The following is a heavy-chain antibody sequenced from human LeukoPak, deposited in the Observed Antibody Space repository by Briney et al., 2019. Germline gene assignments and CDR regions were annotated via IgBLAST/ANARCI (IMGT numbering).Heavy chain of an antibody. CDR2: ISGSGGST. CDR3: AKLRGPYSRGPLQLPTFDY. Sequence: GGSLRLSCAASGFTFSSYAMSWVRQAPGKGLEWVSAISGSGGSTYYADSGKGRFTISRDNSKNPLYLQMNSLRAEDTAVYYCAKLRGPYSRGPLQLPTFDYWGQGTLVTVSS. CDR1: GFTFSSYA. D-gene: IGHD6-19*01. J-gene: IGHJ4*02. V-gene: IGHV3-23*01.